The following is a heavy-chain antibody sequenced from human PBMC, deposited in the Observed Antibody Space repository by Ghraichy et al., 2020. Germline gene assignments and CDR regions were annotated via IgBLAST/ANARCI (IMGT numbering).Heavy chain of an antibody. D-gene: IGHD6-13*01. Sequence: ASMKVSCKASGYTFTPYDINWVRQATGQGLEWMGRMNPKSGYTGYAQKFQGRVTMTSNTSISTVYMELSSLSSEDTAVYYCARGVQAGVDYWGQGTLVTVSS. CDR2: MNPKSGYT. J-gene: IGHJ4*02. CDR1: GYTFTPYD. V-gene: IGHV1-8*01. CDR3: ARGVQAGVDY.